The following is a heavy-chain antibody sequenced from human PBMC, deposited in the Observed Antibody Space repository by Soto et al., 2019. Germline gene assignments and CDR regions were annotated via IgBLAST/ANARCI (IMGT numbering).Heavy chain of an antibody. CDR1: GFTFSSYA. D-gene: IGHD2-21*01. Sequence: GESLKISCAASGFTFSSYAMSWVRQAPGKGLEWVSAISGSCRSTYYADSVKGRFTISRDNSKNTLYLQRNSLRAEDSGVYYRAKARGDPVGDFDYWGQGTLVTVSS. J-gene: IGHJ4*02. V-gene: IGHV3-23*01. CDR3: AKARGDPVGDFDY. CDR2: ISGSCRST.